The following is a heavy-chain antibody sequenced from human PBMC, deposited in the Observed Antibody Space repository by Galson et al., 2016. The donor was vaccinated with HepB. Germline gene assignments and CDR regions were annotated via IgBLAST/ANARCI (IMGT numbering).Heavy chain of an antibody. V-gene: IGHV2-5*01. J-gene: IGHJ4*02. CDR3: AHQSRGYNYGYVR. CDR1: GLSLRTSAGG. Sequence: PALVQPTQTLTLTCTFSGLSLRTSAGGVAGIRQPHGKALEWLALVYCNDDQRYSPTLKSRLTITKDTSRNLVVLRMTNMEPVDTATYYCAHQSRGYNYGYVRWGQGTLVTVSS. CDR2: VYCNDDQ. D-gene: IGHD5-18*01.